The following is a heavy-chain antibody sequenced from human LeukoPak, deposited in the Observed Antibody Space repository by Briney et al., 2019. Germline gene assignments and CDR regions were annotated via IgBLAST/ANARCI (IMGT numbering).Heavy chain of an antibody. D-gene: IGHD2/OR15-2a*01. J-gene: IGHJ4*02. CDR3: ALLSGGRRPFDY. Sequence: SVKVSCKASGGTFSSYAISWVRQAPGQGLEWMGRIIPIFGTANYAQKFRGRVTITTDETTSTAYMELSSLRSEDTAVYYCALLSGGRRPFDYWGQGTLVTVSS. V-gene: IGHV1-69*05. CDR1: GGTFSSYA. CDR2: IIPIFGTA.